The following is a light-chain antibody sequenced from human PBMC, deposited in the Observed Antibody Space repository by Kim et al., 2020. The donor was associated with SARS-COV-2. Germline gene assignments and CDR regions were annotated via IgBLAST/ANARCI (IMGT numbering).Light chain of an antibody. V-gene: IGKV2-28*01. CDR1: QSLLHRNGYSY. Sequence: PASVSCRSSQSLLHRNGYSYEDWYVQRPGRSPQLLIFWSSKRASGVPDRFSGSRSGTDVTLHITRVEIEDVGIYFCMQALDTPATFGQGTRLEIK. J-gene: IGKJ5*01. CDR2: WSS. CDR3: MQALDTPAT.